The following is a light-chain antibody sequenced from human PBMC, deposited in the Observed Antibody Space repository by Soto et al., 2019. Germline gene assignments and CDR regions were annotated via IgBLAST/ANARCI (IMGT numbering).Light chain of an antibody. CDR2: GAS. Sequence: EIVLTQSPGTLSLSPGERATLSCRASQSVSNSYLAWYQQKPGQAPRLLIYGASSRATGIPDRFSGGGSGTDFTLTISRLEPEDFAVYYCQDHGSSPWTFGQGTKVEIK. V-gene: IGKV3-20*01. CDR1: QSVSNSY. CDR3: QDHGSSPWT. J-gene: IGKJ1*01.